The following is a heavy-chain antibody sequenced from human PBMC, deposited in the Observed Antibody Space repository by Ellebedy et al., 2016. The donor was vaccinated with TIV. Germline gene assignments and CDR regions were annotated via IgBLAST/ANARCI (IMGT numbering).Heavy chain of an antibody. D-gene: IGHD3-3*01. V-gene: IGHV4-34*01. CDR2: IHQSEIT. Sequence: MPSETLSLTCTVSGESFSRFSLSWVRQPPGKGLEWIAEIHQSEITAYNPSLKSRVTISVDTSKNQFSLKLSSVTAADTAVYYCARGFIADYDFWSGAKTKYFQHWGQGTLVTVSS. J-gene: IGHJ1*01. CDR1: GESFSRFS. CDR3: ARGFIADYDFWSGAKTKYFQH.